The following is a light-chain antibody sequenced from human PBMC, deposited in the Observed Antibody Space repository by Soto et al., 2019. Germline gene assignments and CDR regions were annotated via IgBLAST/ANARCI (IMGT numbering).Light chain of an antibody. CDR2: DNN. J-gene: IGLJ1*01. CDR3: GTWDSSLTAGV. CDR1: SSNIGSQY. Sequence: QSVLTQPPSVSAAPGQKVTISCSGRSSNIGSQYVSWYQQFPGTAPKLLIYDNNQRPSGIPDRFSASKSGTSATLGITGLQPGDEADYYCGTWDSSLTAGVFGTGTKLTVL. V-gene: IGLV1-51*01.